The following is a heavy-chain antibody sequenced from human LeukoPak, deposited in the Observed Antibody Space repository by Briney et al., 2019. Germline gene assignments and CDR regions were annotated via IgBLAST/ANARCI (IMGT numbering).Heavy chain of an antibody. CDR2: IIPILGIA. V-gene: IGHV1-69*04. Sequence: GASVKVSCKASGYTFTGYFIHWVRQAPGQGLELMGRIIPILGIANYAQKFQGRVTITADKSTSTAYMELSSLRSEDTAVYYCARDPNLAVYYCYYGMDVWGQGTTVTVSS. CDR3: ARDPNLAVYYCYYGMDV. CDR1: GYTFTGYF. J-gene: IGHJ6*02. D-gene: IGHD6-25*01.